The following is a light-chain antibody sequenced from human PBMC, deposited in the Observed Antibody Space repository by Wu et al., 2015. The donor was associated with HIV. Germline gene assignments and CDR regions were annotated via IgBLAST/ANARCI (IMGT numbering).Light chain of an antibody. CDR2: FAS. Sequence: DIQMTQSPSSLSASVGDRVTITCRATRDVSNYLNWHQQKPGKAPKLLISFASSLQSGAPSRFSASGSETEFTLTISSLQPEDSATYYCQQSFGVPLTFGGGTKVEI. CDR3: QQSFGVPLT. J-gene: IGKJ4*01. V-gene: IGKV1-39*01. CDR1: RDVSNY.